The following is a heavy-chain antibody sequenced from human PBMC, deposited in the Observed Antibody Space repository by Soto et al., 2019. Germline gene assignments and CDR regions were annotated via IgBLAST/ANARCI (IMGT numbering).Heavy chain of an antibody. Sequence: EVQLLESGGGLVQPGGSLRLSCAASGFTFSSYAMSWVRQAPGKGLEWVSAISGSGGSTYYADSVKGRFTISRDNSKNTLYLQMNSLRAEDTAVYYCAKAPLLFRFLERSPPGYCYYMDVWGKGTPVTVSS. D-gene: IGHD3-3*01. CDR2: ISGSGGST. CDR3: AKAPLLFRFLERSPPGYCYYMDV. V-gene: IGHV3-23*01. CDR1: GFTFSSYA. J-gene: IGHJ6*03.